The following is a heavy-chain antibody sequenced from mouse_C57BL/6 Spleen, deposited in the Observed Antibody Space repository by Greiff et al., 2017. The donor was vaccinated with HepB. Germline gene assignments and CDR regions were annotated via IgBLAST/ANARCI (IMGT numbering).Heavy chain of an antibody. J-gene: IGHJ4*01. Sequence: EVQGVESGGGLVKPGGSLKLSCAASGFTFSSYAMSWVRQTPEKRLEWVATISDGGSYTYYPDNVKGRFTISRDNAKNNLYLQMSHLKSEDTAMYYCARDPPSGKAMDYWGQGTSVTVSS. CDR2: ISDGGSYT. CDR3: ARDPPSGKAMDY. V-gene: IGHV5-4*01. CDR1: GFTFSSYA. D-gene: IGHD1-1*01.